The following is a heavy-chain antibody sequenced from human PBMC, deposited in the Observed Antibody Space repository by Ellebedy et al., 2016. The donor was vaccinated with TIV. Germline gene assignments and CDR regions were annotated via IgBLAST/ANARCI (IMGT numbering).Heavy chain of an antibody. CDR3: AREYCSGGSCYAVFCFDP. J-gene: IGHJ5*02. CDR2: IKQDGSEK. Sequence: GESLKISCAASGFMFSDHYMDWVRQAPGKGLEWVANIKQDGSEKYYVDSVKGRFTISRDNAKNSLYLQMNSLRAEDTAVYYCAREYCSGGSCYAVFCFDPWGQGTLVTVSS. CDR1: GFMFSDHY. D-gene: IGHD2-15*01. V-gene: IGHV3-7*03.